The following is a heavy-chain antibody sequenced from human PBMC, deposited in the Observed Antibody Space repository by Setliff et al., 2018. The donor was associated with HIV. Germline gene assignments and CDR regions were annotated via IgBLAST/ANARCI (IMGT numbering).Heavy chain of an antibody. D-gene: IGHD6-13*01. J-gene: IGHJ4*02. CDR2: IYYSGST. Sequence: PSETLSLTCTVSGVSGGSISSHYWSWIRQPPGKGLEWIGYIYYSGSTNYNPSLKSRVTISVDTSKNQISLKLSSVTAADTAMYYCARRMAAGTFDYWGQGTLVTVSS. CDR1: GGSISSHY. V-gene: IGHV4-59*11. CDR3: ARRMAAGTFDY.